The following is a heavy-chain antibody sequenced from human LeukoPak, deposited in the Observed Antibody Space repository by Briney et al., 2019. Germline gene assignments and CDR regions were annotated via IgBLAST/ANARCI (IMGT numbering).Heavy chain of an antibody. Sequence: PSETLSLTCNVSGGSISNYYWNWIRQPPGKGLEYIGYIYYSGSTNYNPSLKSRVTISVDTSKTQFSLKLSSVTTADTAVYYCARGVGIVVVPNPYYQCGMDVWGKGTTVTVSS. D-gene: IGHD2-2*01. CDR3: ARGVGIVVVPNPYYQCGMDV. CDR1: GGSISNYY. V-gene: IGHV4-59*01. J-gene: IGHJ6*04. CDR2: IYYSGST.